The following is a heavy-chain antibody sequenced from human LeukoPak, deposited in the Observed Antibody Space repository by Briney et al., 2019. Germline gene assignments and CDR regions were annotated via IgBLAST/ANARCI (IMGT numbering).Heavy chain of an antibody. CDR3: AKGGHGDYGHPPNLDY. CDR1: GFTFSSYA. J-gene: IGHJ4*02. CDR2: ISGSGGST. V-gene: IGHV3-23*01. Sequence: GGSLRLSCAASGFTFSSYAMSWARQAPGKGLEWVSAISGSGGSTYYADSVKGRFTISRDNSKNTLYLQMNSLRAEDTAVYYCAKGGHGDYGHPPNLDYWGQGTLVTVSS. D-gene: IGHD4-17*01.